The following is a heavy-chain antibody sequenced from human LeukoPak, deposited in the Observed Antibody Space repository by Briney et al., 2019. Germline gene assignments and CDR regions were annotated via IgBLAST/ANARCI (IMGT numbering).Heavy chain of an antibody. Sequence: GSLRLSCAASGFTFSSYGMHGVRQAPGKGLEWVAVISYDGSNKYYADSVKGRFTISRDNSKNTLYLQMNSLRAEDTAVYYCAKDQRKQWFIFNYWGQGTLVTVSS. J-gene: IGHJ4*02. CDR2: ISYDGSNK. V-gene: IGHV3-30*18. CDR1: GFTFSSYG. D-gene: IGHD6-19*01. CDR3: AKDQRKQWFIFNY.